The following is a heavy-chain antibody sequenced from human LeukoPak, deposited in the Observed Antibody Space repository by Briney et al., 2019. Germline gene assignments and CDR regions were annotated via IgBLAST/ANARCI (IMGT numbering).Heavy chain of an antibody. CDR3: ARMTYYYDSSGYSNWFDP. V-gene: IGHV4-39*07. D-gene: IGHD3-22*01. CDR1: SGPIGNSNYY. CDR2: IYYSGST. Sequence: SETLSLTCSVSSGPIGNSNYYWGWIRQPPGKGLEWIGGIYYSGSTYYNPSLKSRVTISVDTSKNQFSLKLSSVTAADTAVYYCARMTYYYDSSGYSNWFDPWGQGTLVTVSS. J-gene: IGHJ5*02.